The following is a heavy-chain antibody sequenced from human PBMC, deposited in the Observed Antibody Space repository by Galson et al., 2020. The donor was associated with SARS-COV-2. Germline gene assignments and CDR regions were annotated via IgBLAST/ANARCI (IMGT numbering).Heavy chain of an antibody. V-gene: IGHV3-23*01. CDR2: ITYHGHDT. Sequence: TGGSLRLSCAGSGFTFYDYAMSWVRQAPGKGLEWVSTITYHGHDTFYADSVKGRFTISRDNSKNTIYLQMNSLRAEDTAVYYCAKDRTYVVTYCSADCSAFDIWGQGTMVTASS. CDR3: AKDRTYVVTYCSADCSAFDI. J-gene: IGHJ3*02. CDR1: GFTFYDYA. D-gene: IGHD2-21*02.